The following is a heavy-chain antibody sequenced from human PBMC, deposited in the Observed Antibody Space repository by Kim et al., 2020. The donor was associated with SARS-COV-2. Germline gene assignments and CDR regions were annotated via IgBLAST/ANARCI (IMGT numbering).Heavy chain of an antibody. J-gene: IGHJ4*02. V-gene: IGHV1-2*02. D-gene: IGHD3-22*01. Sequence: ASVKVSCKASGYTFTGYYMHWVRQAPGQGLEWMGWINPNSGGTNYAQKFQGRVTMTRDTSISTAYMELSRLRSDDTAVYYCARIEYYYDSSAEGFEFDYWGQGALVTVSS. CDR3: ARIEYYYDSSAEGFEFDY. CDR1: GYTFTGYY. CDR2: INPNSGGT.